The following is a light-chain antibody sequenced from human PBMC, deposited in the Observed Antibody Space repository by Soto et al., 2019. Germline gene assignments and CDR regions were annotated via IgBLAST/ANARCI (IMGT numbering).Light chain of an antibody. Sequence: QLVLTQPPSASGAPGQRVTMSCSGSSSNIGSNTVNWYQQLPGTAPNLLIYRNNQRPPAVPDRFSGSKSGTSASLAISGLQSEDEADYYCAAWDDSLNGVVFGGGTKLTVL. CDR3: AAWDDSLNGVV. CDR1: SSNIGSNT. V-gene: IGLV1-44*01. J-gene: IGLJ2*01. CDR2: RNN.